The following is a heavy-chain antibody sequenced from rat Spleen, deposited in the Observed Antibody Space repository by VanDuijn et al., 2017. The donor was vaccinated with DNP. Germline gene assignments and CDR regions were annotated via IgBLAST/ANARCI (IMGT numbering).Heavy chain of an antibody. J-gene: IGHJ2*01. D-gene: IGHD1-4*01. Sequence: VQLKESGPGPVQPSQTLSLTCTVSGFSLTTNGVSWVRQPPTKGLEWVASIRTGGGNTYYRDSVKGRFTISRDNAKNTQYLQRDSLRSEDTATYYCAGRPPPTRGPFDYWGQGVTVTVSS. CDR1: GFSLTTNG. CDR2: IRTGGGNT. CDR3: AGRPPPTRGPFDY. V-gene: IGHV5S14*01.